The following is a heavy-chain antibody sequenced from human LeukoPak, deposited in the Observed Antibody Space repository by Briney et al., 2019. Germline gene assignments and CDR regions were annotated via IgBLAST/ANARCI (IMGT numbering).Heavy chain of an antibody. Sequence: ASVTVSFTASGYTFTNYGFTWVRQAPGQGLEGMGWISAYNGNTNYAQKFQGRVTMTTDTSTSTAYMELRSLRSDDTAVYFCARDRGSSGSKKYYYYYGMDVWGQGTTVTVSS. V-gene: IGHV1-18*01. D-gene: IGHD6-19*01. CDR3: ARDRGSSGSKKYYYYYGMDV. CDR2: ISAYNGNT. CDR1: GYTFTNYG. J-gene: IGHJ6*02.